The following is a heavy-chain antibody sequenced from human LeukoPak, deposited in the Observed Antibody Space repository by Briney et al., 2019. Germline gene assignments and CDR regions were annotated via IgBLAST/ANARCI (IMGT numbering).Heavy chain of an antibody. J-gene: IGHJ4*02. CDR2: INYSGST. CDR1: GGSISSYY. Sequence: SETLSLTCTVAGGSISSYYWSWIRQPPGKGLEWIGYINYSGSTFYNPSLRSRVTTSVDTSKRQFSLNLNSVTAADTAVYYCARRGTYYVFDYWGQGTLVTVSS. D-gene: IGHD1-26*01. CDR3: ARRGTYYVFDY. V-gene: IGHV4-59*01.